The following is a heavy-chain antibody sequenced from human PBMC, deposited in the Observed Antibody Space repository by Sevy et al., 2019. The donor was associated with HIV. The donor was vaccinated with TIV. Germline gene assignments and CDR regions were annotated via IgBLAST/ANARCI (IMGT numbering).Heavy chain of an antibody. J-gene: IGHJ4*02. V-gene: IGHV3-23*01. CDR1: GFTFNEYA. Sequence: GGSLRLSCGASGFTFNEYAMSWVRQAPGKGLEWVSGIRGGGGRTDYADSVKGRFTISRDNSKNTLYLKMNSLRADDKAVYYCAKDRFRNYYESSGYSIFDYWGQGTLVTVSS. CDR2: IRGGGGRT. D-gene: IGHD3-22*01. CDR3: AKDRFRNYYESSGYSIFDY.